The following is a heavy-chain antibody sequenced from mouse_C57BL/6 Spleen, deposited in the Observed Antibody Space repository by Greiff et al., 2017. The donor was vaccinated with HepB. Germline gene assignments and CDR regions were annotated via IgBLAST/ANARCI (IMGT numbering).Heavy chain of an antibody. Sequence: QVQLQQSGPELVKPGASVKISCKASGYSFTSYYIHWVKQRPGQGLEWIGWIYPGSGNTKYNEKFKGKATLTADTSSSTAYMQRSSLTTEDSAVYYCARPPTKISGYAMDYWGQGTSVTVSS. CDR2: IYPGSGNT. CDR3: ARPPTKISGYAMDY. V-gene: IGHV1-66*01. D-gene: IGHD2-10*01. J-gene: IGHJ4*01. CDR1: GYSFTSYY.